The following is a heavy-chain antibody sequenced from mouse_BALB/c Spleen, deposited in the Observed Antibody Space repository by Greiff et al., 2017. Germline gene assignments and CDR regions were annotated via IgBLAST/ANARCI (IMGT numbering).Heavy chain of an antibody. J-gene: IGHJ2*01. CDR2: IYPGDGDT. D-gene: IGHD2-4*01. Sequence: VKLQESGPELVKPGASVKISCKASGYAFSSSWMNWVKQRPGQGLEWIGRIYPGDGDTNYNGKFKGKATLTADKSSSTAYMQLSSLTSVDSAVYFCARYYDYDYFDYWGQGTTLTVSS. CDR3: ARYYDYDYFDY. CDR1: GYAFSSSW. V-gene: IGHV1-82*01.